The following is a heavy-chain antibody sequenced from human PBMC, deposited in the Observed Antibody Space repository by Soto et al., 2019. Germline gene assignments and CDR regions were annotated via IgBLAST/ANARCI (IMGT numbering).Heavy chain of an antibody. CDR3: ARVFYDLWSGYPVVDY. CDR2: ISAYNGNT. Sequence: VSPWASGYSFTSCRISRWRLAPGEGLEGRGGISAYNGNTDYAQNLQGRVTMTTDTSTRTSYMELRSLRSDDTAVYYCARVFYDLWSGYPVVDYWGQGTLVTVSS. V-gene: IGHV1-18*01. J-gene: IGHJ4*02. D-gene: IGHD3-3*01. CDR1: GYSFTSCR.